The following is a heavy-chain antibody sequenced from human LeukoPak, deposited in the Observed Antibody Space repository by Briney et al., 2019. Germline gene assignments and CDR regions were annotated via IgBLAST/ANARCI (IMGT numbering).Heavy chain of an antibody. J-gene: IGHJ4*02. D-gene: IGHD1-26*01. CDR3: ARGSGSSPGGGY. V-gene: IGHV4-4*07. CDR1: GGSISSYY. CDR2: IYTSGST. Sequence: EXXSLTCTVSGGSISSYYWSWIRQPAGKGLEWIGRIYTSGSTNYNPSLKSRVTMSVDTTKNKFSLKLSSVTAADTAVYYCARGSGSSPGGGYWGQGTLVTVSS.